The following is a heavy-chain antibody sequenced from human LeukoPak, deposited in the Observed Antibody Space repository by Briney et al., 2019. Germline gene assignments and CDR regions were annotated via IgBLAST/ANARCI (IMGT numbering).Heavy chain of an antibody. Sequence: SETLSLTCTVSGGSISSYYWSWIRQPPGKGLEWIGYIYYSGSTNYNPSLKSRVTISVDTSKNQFSLKLSSVTAADTAVYYCARISDDFWSGYNQRYYYMDVWGKGTTVTVSS. CDR1: GGSISSYY. J-gene: IGHJ6*03. D-gene: IGHD3-3*01. V-gene: IGHV4-59*01. CDR2: IYYSGST. CDR3: ARISDDFWSGYNQRYYYMDV.